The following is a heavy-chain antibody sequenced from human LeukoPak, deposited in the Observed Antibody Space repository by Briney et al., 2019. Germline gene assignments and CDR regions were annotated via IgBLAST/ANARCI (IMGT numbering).Heavy chain of an antibody. D-gene: IGHD6-6*01. V-gene: IGHV3-64D*06. CDR3: VKDRSIAAPNNDFFDS. J-gene: IGHJ4*02. Sequence: GSLRLSCSASGFTFNRFYLHWVRQAPGKGLEFVSHISSNGATTYYADSVKGRFTISRDNSKNTLYLQMSSLRADDTAVYYCVKDRSIAAPNNDFFDSWGQGALVTVSS. CDR1: GFTFNRFY. CDR2: ISSNGATT.